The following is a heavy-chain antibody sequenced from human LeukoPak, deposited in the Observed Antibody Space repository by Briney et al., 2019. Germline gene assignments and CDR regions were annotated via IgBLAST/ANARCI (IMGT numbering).Heavy chain of an antibody. CDR2: IYYSGST. CDR3: ARVMYSSSWYYYYYYMDV. Sequence: PSETLSLTCTVSGGSISSSSYYWGWIRQPPGKGLEWIGSIYYSGSTYYNPSLKSRVTISVDTSKNQFSLKLSSVTAADTAVYYCARVMYSSSWYYYYYYMDVWGKGTTVTVSS. V-gene: IGHV4-39*07. CDR1: GGSISSSSYY. J-gene: IGHJ6*03. D-gene: IGHD6-13*01.